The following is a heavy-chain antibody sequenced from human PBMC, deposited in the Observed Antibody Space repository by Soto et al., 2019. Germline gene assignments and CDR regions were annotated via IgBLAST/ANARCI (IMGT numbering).Heavy chain of an antibody. V-gene: IGHV4-61*01. CDR1: GGSVSRVSYY. D-gene: IGHD3-3*01. Sequence: SETLSLTCTVSGGSVSRVSYYWSWIRQPPGKGLEWIGYIYYSGSTNYNPSLKSRVTISVDTSKNQFSLKLSSVTAADTAVYYCARVGDFWSGYRHGMDVWGQGTTVTVSS. CDR3: ARVGDFWSGYRHGMDV. J-gene: IGHJ6*02. CDR2: IYYSGST.